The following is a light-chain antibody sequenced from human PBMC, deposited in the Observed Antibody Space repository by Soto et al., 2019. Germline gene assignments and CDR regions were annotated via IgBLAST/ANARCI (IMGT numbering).Light chain of an antibody. CDR1: SSDVGGYKF. V-gene: IGLV2-14*01. CDR3: SSYTSSDTLYV. CDR2: DVN. J-gene: IGLJ1*01. Sequence: QSALTQPASVSGSPGQSITISCTGTSSDVGGYKFVSWYQQHPGKAPKLMIYDVNSRPSGVSPRFSGSKFGNTASLTISGLQAEDEADYFCSSYTSSDTLYVFGSGTKLTVL.